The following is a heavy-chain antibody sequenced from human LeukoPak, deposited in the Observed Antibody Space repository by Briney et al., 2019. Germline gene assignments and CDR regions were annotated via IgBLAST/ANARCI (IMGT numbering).Heavy chain of an antibody. D-gene: IGHD3/OR15-3a*01. CDR2: LSSSGAGA. J-gene: IGHJ4*02. CDR3: TKRAGLTFDS. V-gene: IGHV3-23*01. Sequence: GGSLGLSCGASGFAFNKFTMSWVRQAPGKGLEWVSSLSSSGAGASYADSVRGRFTISRDNSNNTLFLQLNSLRADDTAVYYCTKRAGLTFDSWGQGTLVTVSS. CDR1: GFAFNKFT.